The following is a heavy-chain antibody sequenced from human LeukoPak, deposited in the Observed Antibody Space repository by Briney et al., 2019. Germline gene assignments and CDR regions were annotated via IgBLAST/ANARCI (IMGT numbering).Heavy chain of an antibody. CDR3: ARGPRITIFGVVMANDAFDI. V-gene: IGHV1-2*02. CDR1: GYTFTGYY. J-gene: IGHJ3*02. CDR2: INPNSGGT. Sequence: ASVKVSCKASGYTFTGYYMHWVRQAPGQGLEWMGWINPNSGGTNYAQKFQGRVTMTRDTSSSTAYMELSRLRFDDTVVYYCARGPRITIFGVVMANDAFDIWGQGTVVTVSS. D-gene: IGHD3-3*01.